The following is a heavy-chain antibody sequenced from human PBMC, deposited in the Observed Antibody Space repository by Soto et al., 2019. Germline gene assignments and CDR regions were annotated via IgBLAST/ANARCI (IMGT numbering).Heavy chain of an antibody. CDR1: GFTFSSYA. CDR2: ISGSGGST. CDR3: AKAQVTDFWSGYFGYFDY. D-gene: IGHD3-3*01. V-gene: IGHV3-23*01. J-gene: IGHJ4*02. Sequence: GGSLRLSCAASGFTFSSYAMSWVRQAPGKGLEWVSAISGSGGSTYYADSVKGRFTISRDNSKNTLYLQMNSLRAEDTAVYYCAKAQVTDFWSGYFGYFDYWGQGTLVTVSS.